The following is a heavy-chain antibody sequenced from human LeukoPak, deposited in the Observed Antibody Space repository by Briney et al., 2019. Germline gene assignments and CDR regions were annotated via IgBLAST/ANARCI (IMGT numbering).Heavy chain of an antibody. CDR2: IKQDGSEK. Sequence: GGSLRLSCAASGFDFSDYYMSWIRQAPGKGLEWVAKIKQDGSEKYYGDSVKGRFTISRDNAKNSLYLQMNSLRAEDTAVYYCARDPLTLYDYYMDVWGKGTTVTVSS. D-gene: IGHD3-9*01. CDR3: ARDPLTLYDYYMDV. CDR1: GFDFSDYY. V-gene: IGHV3-7*01. J-gene: IGHJ6*03.